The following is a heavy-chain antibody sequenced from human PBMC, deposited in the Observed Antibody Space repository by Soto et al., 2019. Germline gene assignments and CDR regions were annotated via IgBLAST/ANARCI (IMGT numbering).Heavy chain of an antibody. Sequence: SETLSLTCTVSGDSISYYFYWSFIRQPAGKGLEWIGRIYTDGTTKYNPSLKSRVTLSLDKSKNQFSLRLSSVTAADTAVYYFAREVRGGFTGIFDQWGRGSRVTVSS. J-gene: IGHJ4*02. D-gene: IGHD2-15*01. V-gene: IGHV4-4*07. CDR3: AREVRGGFTGIFDQ. CDR2: IYTDGTT. CDR1: GDSISYYFY.